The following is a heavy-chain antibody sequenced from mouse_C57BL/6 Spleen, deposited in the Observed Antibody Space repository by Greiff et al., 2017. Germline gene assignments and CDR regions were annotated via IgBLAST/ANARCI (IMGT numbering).Heavy chain of an antibody. D-gene: IGHD1-1*01. J-gene: IGHJ4*01. CDR1: GFSLTSYG. CDR2: IWRGGST. V-gene: IGHV2-5*01. Sequence: VQLQQSGPGLVQPSQSLSITCTVSGFSLTSYGVHWVRQSPGKGLEWLGVIWRGGSTDYNAAFMSRLSITKDNSKSQVFFKMNSLQADDTAIYYCATITTVVDYYAMDYWGQGTSVTVSS. CDR3: ATITTVVDYYAMDY.